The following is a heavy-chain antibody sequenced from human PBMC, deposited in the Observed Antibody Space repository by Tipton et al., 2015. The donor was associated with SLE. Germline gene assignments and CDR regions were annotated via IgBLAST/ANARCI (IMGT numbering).Heavy chain of an antibody. CDR1: GYSLTSGYY. D-gene: IGHD2-2*01. CDR3: ARDRAICTSSTCYGENWFDP. CDR2: IYHSDSI. Sequence: TLSLTCTVSGYSLTSGYYWGWIRQPPGKGLEWIGRIYHSDSIYHNPSLKSRVTISVDTSKNQFSLRLSSVTAADTAVYYCARDRAICTSSTCYGENWFDPWGQGTLVAVSS. J-gene: IGHJ5*02. V-gene: IGHV4-38-2*02.